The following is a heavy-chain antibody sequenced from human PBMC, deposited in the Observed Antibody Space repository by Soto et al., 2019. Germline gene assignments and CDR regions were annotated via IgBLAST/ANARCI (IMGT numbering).Heavy chain of an antibody. J-gene: IGHJ4*02. CDR1: GFTFSSYG. Sequence: GGSLRLSCAASGFTFSSYGMHWVRQAPGKGLEWVAVIWYDGSNKYYADSVKGRFTISRDNSKNTLYLQMNSLRAEDTAVYYCARVALRYFDWLLPTGEFDYWGQGTLVIASS. D-gene: IGHD3-9*01. CDR3: ARVALRYFDWLLPTGEFDY. CDR2: IWYDGSNK. V-gene: IGHV3-33*01.